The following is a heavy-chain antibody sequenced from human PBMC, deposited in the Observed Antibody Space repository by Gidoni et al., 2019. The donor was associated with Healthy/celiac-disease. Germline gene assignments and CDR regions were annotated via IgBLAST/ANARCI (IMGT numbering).Heavy chain of an antibody. CDR1: GSSFTSYW. J-gene: IGHJ6*02. D-gene: IGHD3-10*01. Sequence: EVQLVQSGAEVKKPGESLKISCKGSGSSFTSYWIGWVRQMPGTGLEWMGIIYPGDSDTRYSPSFQGQVTISADKSSSTAYLQWSSLKASDTAMYYCATPSVGVRGARNYGMDVWGQGTTVTVSS. CDR3: ATPSVGVRGARNYGMDV. CDR2: IYPGDSDT. V-gene: IGHV5-51*01.